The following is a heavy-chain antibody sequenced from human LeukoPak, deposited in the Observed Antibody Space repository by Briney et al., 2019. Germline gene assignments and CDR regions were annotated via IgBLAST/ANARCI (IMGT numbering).Heavy chain of an antibody. D-gene: IGHD6-19*01. CDR2: ISSTSDTI. Sequence: GGSLRLSCVGSGFTFSYYNMNWVRQAPGKGLEWVSYISSTSDTIYYADSVKGRFTISRDNSKNTLYLQMNSLRAEDTAVYYCAKPRGTGWENYFDYWGQGTLVTVSS. CDR3: AKPRGTGWENYFDY. CDR1: GFTFSYYN. V-gene: IGHV3-48*01. J-gene: IGHJ4*02.